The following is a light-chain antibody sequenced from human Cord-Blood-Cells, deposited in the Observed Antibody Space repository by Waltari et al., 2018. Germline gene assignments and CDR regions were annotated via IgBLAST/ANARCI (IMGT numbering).Light chain of an antibody. CDR1: QSVLYSSNNKNY. CDR2: WAS. Sequence: DIVMPQTPYSLAVSTRERGTINCKSSQSVLYSSNNKNYLAWYQQKPGQPPKLLIYWASTRESGVPDRFSGSGSGTDFTLTISSLQAEDVAVYYCQQYYSTPRTFGQGTKVEIK. CDR3: QQYYSTPRT. J-gene: IGKJ1*01. V-gene: IGKV4-1*01.